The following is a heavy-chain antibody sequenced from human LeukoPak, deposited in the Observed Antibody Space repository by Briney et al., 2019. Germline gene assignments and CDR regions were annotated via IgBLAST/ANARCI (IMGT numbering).Heavy chain of an antibody. CDR1: GFTFSTNA. CDR3: ARSAAHALGGMDV. Sequence: GRSLRLSCAASGFTFSTNAMHWVRPAPGKGLEWVAVISYDGSNKYYADSVKGRFTISRDNSKNTLYLQMNSLRPEDTAVYYCARSAAHALGGMDVWGQGTTVTVSS. D-gene: IGHD6-25*01. J-gene: IGHJ6*02. V-gene: IGHV3-30*04. CDR2: ISYDGSNK.